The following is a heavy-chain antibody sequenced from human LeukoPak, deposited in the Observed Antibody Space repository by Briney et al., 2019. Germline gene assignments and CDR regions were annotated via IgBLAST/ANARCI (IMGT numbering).Heavy chain of an antibody. Sequence: ASVKVSCKASGYIFTDYYMHWVRQASGQELEWMGWISAYNGNTNYAQKLQGRVTMTADTSTSTAYMELRSLRSDDTAVYYCARVVGGWYEFDYWGQGTLVTVSS. CDR1: GYIFTDYY. CDR3: ARVVGGWYEFDY. D-gene: IGHD6-19*01. CDR2: ISAYNGNT. V-gene: IGHV1-18*04. J-gene: IGHJ4*02.